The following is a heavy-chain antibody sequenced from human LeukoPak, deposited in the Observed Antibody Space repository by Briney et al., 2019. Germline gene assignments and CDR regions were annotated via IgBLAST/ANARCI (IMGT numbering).Heavy chain of an antibody. J-gene: IGHJ3*02. Sequence: GGSLRLSCATSQFKFNNYGMTWVRQAPGKGLEWVSSITGSGSRAQCADSVQGRFTISRDNSKNTLYLQMNSLRAEDTAVYYCAKDPNGDYIGTFDIWGQGTMVTVSS. CDR1: QFKFNNYG. V-gene: IGHV3-23*01. D-gene: IGHD4-17*01. CDR3: AKDPNGDYIGTFDI. CDR2: ITGSGSRA.